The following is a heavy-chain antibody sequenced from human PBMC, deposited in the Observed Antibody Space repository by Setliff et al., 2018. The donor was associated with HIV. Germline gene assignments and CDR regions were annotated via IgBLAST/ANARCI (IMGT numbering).Heavy chain of an antibody. V-gene: IGHV3-23*01. Sequence: PGGSLRLSCAASGFTFSTYPMSWVRQAPGKGLEWVSGISGSGGSTYYADSVKGRFTISRDNSKNTLYLQMSSLRVEDTALYYCARAPGRFVYNSYFFDYWGQGTLVTVSS. CDR2: ISGSGGST. D-gene: IGHD3-3*01. J-gene: IGHJ4*02. CDR3: ARAPGRFVYNSYFFDY. CDR1: GFTFSTYP.